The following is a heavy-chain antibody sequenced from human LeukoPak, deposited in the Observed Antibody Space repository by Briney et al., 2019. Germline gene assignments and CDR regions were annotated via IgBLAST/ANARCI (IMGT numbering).Heavy chain of an antibody. V-gene: IGHV1-69*13. CDR3: ARDSTTVDTAMMGGYYFDY. Sequence: ASVKVSCKASGGTFNSSGISWVRQAPGQGLEWMGGIISFFGAAHYIQKFQGRLTITADESTSTAYMELSSLTSEDTAVYYCARDSTTVDTAMMGGYYFDYWGQGTLVTVSS. CDR1: GGTFNSSG. J-gene: IGHJ4*02. CDR2: IISFFGAA. D-gene: IGHD5-18*01.